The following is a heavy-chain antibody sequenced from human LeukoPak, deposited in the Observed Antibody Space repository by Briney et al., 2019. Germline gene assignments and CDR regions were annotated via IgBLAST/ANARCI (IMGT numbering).Heavy chain of an antibody. CDR3: ARVGSSSWYQWYFDY. Sequence: PGGSLRLSCAASGFTFSSYAMHWVRQAPGKGLEWVAVIPYDGSNKYYADSVKGRFTISRDNSKNTLYLQMNSLKAEDTAVYYCARVGSSSWYQWYFDYWGQGTLVTVSS. CDR2: IPYDGSNK. V-gene: IGHV3-30-3*01. D-gene: IGHD6-13*01. J-gene: IGHJ4*02. CDR1: GFTFSSYA.